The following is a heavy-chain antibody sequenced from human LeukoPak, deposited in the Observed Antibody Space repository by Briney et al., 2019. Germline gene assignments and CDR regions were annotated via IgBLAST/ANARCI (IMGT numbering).Heavy chain of an antibody. CDR3: ATRIAYYDSSGHSLRY. V-gene: IGHV1-24*01. D-gene: IGHD3-22*01. J-gene: IGHJ4*02. CDR2: FDPEDGET. CDR1: GYTLTELS. Sequence: ASVKVSCKVSGYTLTELSMHWVRQAPGKGLEWMGGFDPEDGETIYAQKFQGRVTMTEDTSTDTAYMELSSLRSEDTAVYYCATRIAYYDSSGHSLRYRGQGTLVTVSS.